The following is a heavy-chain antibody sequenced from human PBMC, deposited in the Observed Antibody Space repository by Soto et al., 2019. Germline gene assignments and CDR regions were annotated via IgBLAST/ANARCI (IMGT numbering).Heavy chain of an antibody. Sequence: ASVKVSCKASGYTFTSYGISWVRQAPGQGLEWMGWISAYNGNPNYAQKLQGRVTMTTDTSTSTAYMELRSLRSDDTAVYYCARGYCSGGSCYSIGYYYYYYGMDVWGQGTTVTVSS. CDR3: ARGYCSGGSCYSIGYYYYYYGMDV. D-gene: IGHD2-15*01. V-gene: IGHV1-18*04. CDR1: GYTFTSYG. CDR2: ISAYNGNP. J-gene: IGHJ6*02.